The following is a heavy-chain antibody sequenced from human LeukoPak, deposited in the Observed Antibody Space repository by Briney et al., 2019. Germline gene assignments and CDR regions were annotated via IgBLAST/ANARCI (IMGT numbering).Heavy chain of an antibody. J-gene: IGHJ4*02. V-gene: IGHV4-34*01. CDR1: GGSFSGSN. Sequence: PSETLSLTCAVYGGSFSGSNWSWIRQPPGKGLEWIGEIYNSGSTIYNPSLKSRVTISVDTSKIQFSLNVISVTAADTAVYYCVRAYDYWGQGTLVTVSS. CDR2: IYNSGST. CDR3: VRAYDY.